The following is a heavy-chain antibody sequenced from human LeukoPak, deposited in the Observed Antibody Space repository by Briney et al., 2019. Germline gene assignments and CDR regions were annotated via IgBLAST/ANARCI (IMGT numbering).Heavy chain of an antibody. CDR3: ARDYADGGYDVSFDY. CDR2: ISYDGSNK. Sequence: PGVSLRLSGAASGFTFSSYAMHWVRQAPGKGLEWVAVISYDGSNKYYADSVKGRFTISRDNSKNTLYLQMNSLRAEDTAVYYCARDYADGGYDVSFDYWGQGTLVTVSS. D-gene: IGHD5-12*01. CDR1: GFTFSSYA. J-gene: IGHJ4*02. V-gene: IGHV3-30-3*01.